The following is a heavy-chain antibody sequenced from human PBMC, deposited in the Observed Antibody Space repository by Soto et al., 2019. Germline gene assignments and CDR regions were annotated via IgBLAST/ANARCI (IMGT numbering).Heavy chain of an antibody. CDR1: GFRFSAYA. J-gene: IGHJ6*02. D-gene: IGHD4-17*01. CDR3: AKDYGDYNFNYGMDV. Sequence: WVSLRLSCAASGFRFSAYAMHWVRQAPGKGLEWVAVISYEGSNRFYAGSVKGRFTVPRDNSKNMLYLQMNSLRGEDTAVFYCAKDYGDYNFNYGMDVWGQGTTVTVSS. V-gene: IGHV3-30*18. CDR2: ISYEGSNR.